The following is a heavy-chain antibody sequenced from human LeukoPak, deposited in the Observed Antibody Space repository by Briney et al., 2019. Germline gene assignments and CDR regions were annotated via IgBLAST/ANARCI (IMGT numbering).Heavy chain of an antibody. CDR3: ARSGAGYYYYYGMDV. CDR2: ISSSSSYI. Sequence: GRSLRLSCAASGFTFSSYSMNWVRQAPGKGLEWVSSISSSSSYIYYADSVKGRFTISRDNAKNSLYLQMNSLRAEDTAVYYCARSGAGYYYYYGMDVWGQGTTVTVSS. V-gene: IGHV3-21*01. D-gene: IGHD3-10*01. J-gene: IGHJ6*02. CDR1: GFTFSSYS.